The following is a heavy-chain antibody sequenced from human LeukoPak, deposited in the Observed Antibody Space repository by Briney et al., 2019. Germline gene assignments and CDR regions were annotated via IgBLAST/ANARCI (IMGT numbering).Heavy chain of an antibody. CDR3: AKAPVTTCSGAYCYPFDY. Sequence: GGSLRLSCAASGSTLSSYAMSWVRQGPGKGLEWVSAISVSGNTYHADSVKGRFTISRDSSKNTLYLQMNSLRAGDAAVYYRAKAPVTTCSGAYCYPFDYWSQGTLVTVSS. CDR1: GSTLSSYA. D-gene: IGHD2-15*01. V-gene: IGHV3-23*01. J-gene: IGHJ4*02. CDR2: ISVSGNT.